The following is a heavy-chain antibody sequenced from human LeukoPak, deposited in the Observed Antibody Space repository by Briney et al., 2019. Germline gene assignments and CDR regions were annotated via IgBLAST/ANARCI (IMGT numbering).Heavy chain of an antibody. CDR1: GFTFSSYS. V-gene: IGHV3-21*01. CDR3: ARKGGEMATAFDY. CDR2: ISSSSSYI. Sequence: GGSLRLSCAASGFTFSSYSMNWVRQAPGNGLEWVSSISSSSSYIEYADSVKGRFTISRDNAKNSLYLQMNSLRAEDTPVYSCARKGGEMATAFDYWGQGTLVTVSS. D-gene: IGHD5-24*01. J-gene: IGHJ4*02.